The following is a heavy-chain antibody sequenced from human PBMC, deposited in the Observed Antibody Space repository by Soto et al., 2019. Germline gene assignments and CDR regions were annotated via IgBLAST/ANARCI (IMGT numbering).Heavy chain of an antibody. CDR2: ISYDGSNK. D-gene: IGHD3-3*01. Sequence: QVQLVESGGGVVQPGRSLRLSCAASGFTFSSYAMHWVRQAPGKGLEWGAVISYDGSNKYYADSVKGRFTISRDNSKNTLDLQMNSRIAEDTAVYYCAREGTYYDFWSGTAQDYYYGMDVWGQGTTVTVS. CDR1: GFTFSSYA. V-gene: IGHV3-30-3*01. CDR3: AREGTYYDFWSGTAQDYYYGMDV. J-gene: IGHJ6*02.